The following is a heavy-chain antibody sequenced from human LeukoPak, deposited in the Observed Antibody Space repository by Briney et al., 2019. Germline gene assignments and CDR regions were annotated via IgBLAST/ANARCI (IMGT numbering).Heavy chain of an antibody. CDR1: GGTFSSYA. Sequence: SVTVSCKASGGTFSSYAISWVRQAPGQGLEWMGGIIPIFGTANYAQKFQGRVTTTADESTSTAYMELSSLRSEDTAVYYCARCSRPDWYMIDPGGQGTLVTVSS. V-gene: IGHV1-69*01. D-gene: IGHD3-9*01. CDR2: IIPIFGTA. CDR3: ARCSRPDWYMIDP. J-gene: IGHJ5*02.